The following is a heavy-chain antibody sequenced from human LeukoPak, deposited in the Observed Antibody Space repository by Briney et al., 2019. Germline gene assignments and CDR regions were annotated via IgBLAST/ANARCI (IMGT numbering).Heavy chain of an antibody. D-gene: IGHD3-16*02. J-gene: IGHJ4*02. CDR2: IKQDGSEK. V-gene: IGHV3-7*01. Sequence: GGSLRLSCAASGFTFSNNWMSWVRQAPGKGLEWVANIKQDGSEKYYVDSVKGRFTISRDNAKNSLYLQMNSLRAEDTAVYYCASDYRWGQGTLVTVSS. CDR1: GFTFSNNW. CDR3: ASDYR.